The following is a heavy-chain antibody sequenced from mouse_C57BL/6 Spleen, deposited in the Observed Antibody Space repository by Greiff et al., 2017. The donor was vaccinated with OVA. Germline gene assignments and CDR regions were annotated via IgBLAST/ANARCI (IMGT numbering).Heavy chain of an antibody. CDR1: GYSITSGYY. V-gene: IGHV3-6*01. Sequence: VQLKESGPGLVKPSQSLSLTCSVTGYSITSGYYWNWIRQFPGNKLEWMGYISYDGSNNYNPSLKNRISITRDTSKNQFFLKLNSVTTEDTATYYCARDRGDGYLDYWGQGTTLTVSS. CDR3: ARDRGDGYLDY. D-gene: IGHD2-3*01. CDR2: ISYDGSN. J-gene: IGHJ2*01.